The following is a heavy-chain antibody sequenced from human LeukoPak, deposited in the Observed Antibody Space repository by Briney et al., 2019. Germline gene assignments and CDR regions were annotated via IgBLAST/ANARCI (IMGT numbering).Heavy chain of an antibody. CDR1: GYTLTELS. CDR2: FDPEDGET. D-gene: IGHD7-27*01. J-gene: IGHJ3*02. Sequence: ASVKVSCKVSGYTLTELSMHWVRQAPGKGLEWMGGFDPEDGETIYAQKFQGRVTMTEDTSTDTAYMELSSLRSEDTAVYYCATSTGALHAGAFDIWGQGTMVTVSS. CDR3: ATSTGALHAGAFDI. V-gene: IGHV1-24*01.